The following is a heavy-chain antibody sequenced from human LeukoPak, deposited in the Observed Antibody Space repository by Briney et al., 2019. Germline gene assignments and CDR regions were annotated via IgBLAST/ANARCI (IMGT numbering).Heavy chain of an antibody. CDR1: GGSISSGGYS. V-gene: IGHV4-30-2*01. CDR2: IYHSGST. Sequence: SETLSLTCAVSGGSISSGGYSWSCIRQPPGKGQEWIGYIYHSGSTYYNPSLKSRVTISVDRSKNQFSLKLSSVTAADTAVYYCARTSKLGDDAFDIWGQGTMVTVSS. CDR3: ARTSKLGDDAFDI. D-gene: IGHD7-27*01. J-gene: IGHJ3*02.